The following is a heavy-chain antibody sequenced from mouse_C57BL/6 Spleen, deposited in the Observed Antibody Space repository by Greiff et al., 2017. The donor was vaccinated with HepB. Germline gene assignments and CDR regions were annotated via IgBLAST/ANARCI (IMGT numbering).Heavy chain of an antibody. J-gene: IGHJ1*03. Sequence: EVQLQQSGPELVKPGASVKMSCKASGYTFTDYNMHWVKQSHGKSLEWIGYINPNNGGTSYNQKFKGKATLTVNKSSSTAYMELRSLTSEDSAVYYCARSGNGNYVWYFDVWGTGTTVTVSS. CDR1: GYTFTDYN. CDR3: ARSGNGNYVWYFDV. D-gene: IGHD2-1*01. V-gene: IGHV1-22*01. CDR2: INPNNGGT.